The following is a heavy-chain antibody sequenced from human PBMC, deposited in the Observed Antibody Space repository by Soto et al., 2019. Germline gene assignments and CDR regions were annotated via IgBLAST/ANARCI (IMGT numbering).Heavy chain of an antibody. CDR2: INAGNGNT. CDR3: AREYYDSSSYYYSLAFDY. CDR1: GYTFTSYA. Sequence: ASVKVSCKASGYTFTSYAMHWVRQAPGQRLEWMGWINAGNGNTKYSQKFQGRVTITRDTSASTAYMELSSLRSEDTAVYYCAREYYDSSSYYYSLAFDYWGQGTLVTVSS. V-gene: IGHV1-3*01. J-gene: IGHJ4*02. D-gene: IGHD3-22*01.